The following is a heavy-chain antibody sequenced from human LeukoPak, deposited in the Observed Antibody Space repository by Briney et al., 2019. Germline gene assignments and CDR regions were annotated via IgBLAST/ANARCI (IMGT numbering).Heavy chain of an antibody. Sequence: PGGSLRLSCAASGFTLSNHWMTWVRQVPGRGPEWVANVNRDGSETYYLDSVKGRCTISKDNAKNSLYLQMNSLRAEDTALYHCARNNGMAVWGQGTTVIVSS. CDR2: VNRDGSET. CDR3: ARNNGMAV. J-gene: IGHJ6*02. CDR1: GFTLSNHW. V-gene: IGHV3-7*03.